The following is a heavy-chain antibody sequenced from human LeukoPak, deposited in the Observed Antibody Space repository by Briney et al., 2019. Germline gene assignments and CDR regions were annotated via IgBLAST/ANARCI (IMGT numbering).Heavy chain of an antibody. CDR2: IRYDASDK. CDR1: GFIFSNYG. V-gene: IGHV3-30*02. CDR3: AKDSA. J-gene: IGHJ5*02. Sequence: GESLKISCAASGFIFSNYGIHWVRQAPGKGLEWVAFIRYDASDKYYADSVKGRFTISRDNSKNTLYLQMNSLRAEDTAVYYCAKDSAWGQGTLVTVSS.